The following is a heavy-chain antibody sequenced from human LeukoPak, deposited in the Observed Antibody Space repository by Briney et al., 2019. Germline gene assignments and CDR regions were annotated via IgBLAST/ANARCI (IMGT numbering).Heavy chain of an antibody. CDR2: IKQDGSEK. J-gene: IGHJ4*02. Sequence: PGGSLRLSCAASGFTCIDYWMSWVRQAPGKGLEWVANIKQDGSEKNYVDSVKGRFTISRNNTKKSLYLQMNSLSVEDTAIYYCAREGILAAVDYWGQGTLVTVSP. CDR3: AREGILAAVDY. D-gene: IGHD6-13*01. V-gene: IGHV3-7*01. CDR1: GFTCIDYW.